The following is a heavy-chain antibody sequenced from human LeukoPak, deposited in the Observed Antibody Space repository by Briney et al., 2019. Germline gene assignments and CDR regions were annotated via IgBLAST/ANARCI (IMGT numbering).Heavy chain of an antibody. D-gene: IGHD6-13*01. V-gene: IGHV3-23*01. CDR1: GFTFSTYA. Sequence: GGSLRLSCAASGFTFSTYAMTWVRQAPGKGLEWVSAISGSGGSTYYADSVKGRFTISRDNSRNTLYLQMNSLRAEDTAVYYCAKTGGSSWYIPLDYWGRGTLVTVSS. CDR2: ISGSGGST. J-gene: IGHJ4*02. CDR3: AKTGGSSWYIPLDY.